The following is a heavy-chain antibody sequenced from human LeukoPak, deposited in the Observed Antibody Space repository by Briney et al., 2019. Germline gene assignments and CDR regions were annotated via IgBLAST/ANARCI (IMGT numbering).Heavy chain of an antibody. Sequence: GGSLRLSCAASGFTFSSYSMKWVRQAPGKGLEWVSSISSSSSYIYYADSVRGRFTISRDNAKNSLYLRMNSLRAEDTAVYYCARVGVAVAGTGVDYWGQGTLVTVSS. J-gene: IGHJ4*02. CDR1: GFTFSSYS. V-gene: IGHV3-21*01. D-gene: IGHD6-19*01. CDR3: ARVGVAVAGTGVDY. CDR2: ISSSSSYI.